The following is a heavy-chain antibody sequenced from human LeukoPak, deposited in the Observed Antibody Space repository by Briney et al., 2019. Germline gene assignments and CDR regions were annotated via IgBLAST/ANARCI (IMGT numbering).Heavy chain of an antibody. V-gene: IGHV3-21*01. CDR3: ARGSGEYQLLVWFDP. CDR1: GFIFSSHS. J-gene: IGHJ5*02. Sequence: GGSLRLSCAASGFIFSSHSMLWVRQAPGKGLEWVSSISSSWSYIHYADSVKGRFIISRDNANNSLYLQMNSLRAEDTAVYYCARGSGEYQLLVWFDPWGQGTLVTVSS. D-gene: IGHD2-2*01. CDR2: ISSSWSYI.